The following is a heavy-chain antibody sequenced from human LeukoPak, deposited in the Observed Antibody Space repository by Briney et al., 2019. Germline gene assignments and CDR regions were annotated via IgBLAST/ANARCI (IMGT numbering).Heavy chain of an antibody. CDR1: GFTFSSYN. CDR3: ARDYIAYDPLDY. J-gene: IGHJ4*01. CDR2: ISISSTYI. V-gene: IGHV3-21*01. Sequence: GGSLRLSCAASGFTFSSYNMSLVRPTPGKGLEWVSSISISSTYIYYTDSVRCRFTISRDNAKKSLYLSMNSPRDKHTRVCRCARDYIAYDPLDYWGHATMVTVSS. D-gene: IGHD3-3*01.